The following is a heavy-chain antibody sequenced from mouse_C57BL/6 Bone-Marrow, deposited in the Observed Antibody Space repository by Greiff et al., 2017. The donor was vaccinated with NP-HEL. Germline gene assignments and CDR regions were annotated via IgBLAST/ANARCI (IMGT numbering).Heavy chain of an antibody. CDR1: GFSLTSYG. D-gene: IGHD2-1*01. CDR3: ASPFYYGTLWYFDV. Sequence: VQLQESGPGLVQPSQSLSITCTVSGFSLTSYGVHWVRQSPGKGLEWLGVIWSGGSTDYNAAFISRLSISKDNSKSQVFFKMNSLQADDTAIYYCASPFYYGTLWYFDVWGTGTTVTVSS. CDR2: IWSGGST. V-gene: IGHV2-2*01. J-gene: IGHJ1*03.